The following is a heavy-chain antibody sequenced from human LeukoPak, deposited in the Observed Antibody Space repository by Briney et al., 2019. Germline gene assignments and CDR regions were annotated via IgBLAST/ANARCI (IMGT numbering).Heavy chain of an antibody. D-gene: IGHD3-10*01. J-gene: IGHJ4*02. V-gene: IGHV3-30-3*01. CDR2: ISYDGSNK. CDR1: GFTFSSYA. Sequence: GGSLRLSCAASGFTFSSYAMHWVRQAPGKGLEWVAVISYDGSNKYYADSVKGRFTISRDNSKNTLYLQMNSLRAEDTAVYYCARGGAHWGQGTLVIVSS. CDR3: ARGGAH.